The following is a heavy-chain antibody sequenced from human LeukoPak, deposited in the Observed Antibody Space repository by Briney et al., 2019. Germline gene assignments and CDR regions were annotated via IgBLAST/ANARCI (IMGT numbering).Heavy chain of an antibody. CDR3: ATEVGEIPGDY. CDR2: INPNSGGT. CDR1: GYTFTSYG. V-gene: IGHV1-2*02. Sequence: ASVKVSCKASGYTFTSYGISWVRQAPGQGLEWMGWINPNSGGTNYAQSFQGRVTMTRDTSISTAYMQLSRLTSDDTAVYYCATEVGEIPGDYWGQGTLVTVSS. J-gene: IGHJ4*02.